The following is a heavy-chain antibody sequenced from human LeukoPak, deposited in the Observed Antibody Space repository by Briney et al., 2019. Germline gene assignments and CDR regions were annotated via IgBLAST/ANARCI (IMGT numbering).Heavy chain of an antibody. Sequence: PGGSLRLSCAASGFTFDDYAMHWVRQAPGKGLEWVSGISWNSGSIGYADSVKGRFTISRDNAKNSLYLQMNSLRAEDTAVYYCARGLRYFDWLLSPAPSYYYYYMDVWGKGTTVTISS. J-gene: IGHJ6*03. CDR1: GFTFDDYA. CDR3: ARGLRYFDWLLSPAPSYYYYYMDV. CDR2: ISWNSGSI. D-gene: IGHD3-9*01. V-gene: IGHV3-9*01.